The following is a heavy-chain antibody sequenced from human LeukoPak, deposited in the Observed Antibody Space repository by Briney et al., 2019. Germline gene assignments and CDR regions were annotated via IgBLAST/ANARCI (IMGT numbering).Heavy chain of an antibody. CDR2: ISAYNGNT. Sequence: ASVKVSCKASGYTFTGYYMHWVRQAPGQGLEWMGWISAYNGNTNYAQKLQGRVTMTTDTSTSTAYMELRSLRSDDTAVYYCARPTVDTAMANYFDYWGQGTLVTVSS. CDR3: ARPTVDTAMANYFDY. D-gene: IGHD5-18*01. J-gene: IGHJ4*02. V-gene: IGHV1-18*04. CDR1: GYTFTGYY.